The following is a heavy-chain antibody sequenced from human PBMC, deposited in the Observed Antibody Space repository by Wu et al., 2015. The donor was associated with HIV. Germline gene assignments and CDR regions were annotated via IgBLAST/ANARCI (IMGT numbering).Heavy chain of an antibody. J-gene: IGHJ6*03. CDR2: IIPLFGTT. V-gene: IGHV1-69*05. CDR1: GSTFNA. CDR3: ARVTVSNWGPYYHYYMDV. D-gene: IGHD7-27*01. Sequence: QVQLVQSGAEVKKPGSSVKISCKASGSTFNAINWVRQAPGQGLEWMGGIIPLFGTTEYAQIFQGRFTITTDESTSTAFMTLSSLRSEDTAVYYCARVTVSNWGPYYHYYMDVWGEGTTVTVSS.